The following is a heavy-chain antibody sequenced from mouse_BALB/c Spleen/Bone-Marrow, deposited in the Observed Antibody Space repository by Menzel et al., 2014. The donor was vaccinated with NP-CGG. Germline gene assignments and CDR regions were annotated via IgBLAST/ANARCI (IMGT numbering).Heavy chain of an antibody. CDR3: ASGGPTMITYYAMDY. V-gene: IGHV3-8*02. CDR2: INFSGST. J-gene: IGHJ4*01. D-gene: IGHD2-4*01. CDR1: GDSITSGY. Sequence: EVKLQESGPSLVKPSQTLSLTCSVTGDSITSGYWNWIRKFPANKLEYMGYINFSGSTYYNPSLESRISITRDTSKNQYYLHLKSVTTEDTATYYCASGGPTMITYYAMDYWGQGTSVTVSS.